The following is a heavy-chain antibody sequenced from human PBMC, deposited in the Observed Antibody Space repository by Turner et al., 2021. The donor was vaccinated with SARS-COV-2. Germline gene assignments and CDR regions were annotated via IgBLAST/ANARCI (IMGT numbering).Heavy chain of an antibody. CDR1: GGSISSSSYY. CDR3: ARLVRRAEYYFDY. Sequence: QVQLQESGPGLVKPSETLSLICPVSGGSISSSSYYWGWIRQPPGKGLEWIGSIYYSGSTYYMPSLKSRVTISVDTSKNQFSLKLSSVTAADTAVYYCARLVRRAEYYFDYWGQGTLVTVSS. D-gene: IGHD3-10*01. J-gene: IGHJ4*02. CDR2: IYYSGST. V-gene: IGHV4-39*01.